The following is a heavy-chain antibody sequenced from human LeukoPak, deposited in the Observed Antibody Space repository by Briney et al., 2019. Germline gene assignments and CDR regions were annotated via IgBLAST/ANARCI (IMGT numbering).Heavy chain of an antibody. CDR3: ARELSAIFGANYGMDV. CDR2: ISSSSSYI. J-gene: IGHJ6*02. Sequence: PGGSLRLSCAASGFTFSSYSMNWVRQAPGKGLEWVSSISSSSSYIYYADSVKGRFTISRDNAKNSLYLQMNSLRAEDTAAYYCARELSAIFGANYGMDVWGQGTTVTVSS. D-gene: IGHD3-3*01. V-gene: IGHV3-21*01. CDR1: GFTFSSYS.